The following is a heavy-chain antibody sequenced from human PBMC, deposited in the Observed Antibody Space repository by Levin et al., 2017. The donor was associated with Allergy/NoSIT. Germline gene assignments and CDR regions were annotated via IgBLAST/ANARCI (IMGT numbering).Heavy chain of an antibody. CDR3: ARDGFDGYTYYYSYGMDV. CDR1: GFTFNRYW. V-gene: IGHV3-74*03. CDR2: INTDGSST. D-gene: IGHD5-24*01. Sequence: GGSLRLSCAASGFTFNRYWMHWARQAPGKGLVWVSRINTDGSSTTYADSVKGRFTISRDNAKNTLYLQMNSLRAEDTSVYYCARDGFDGYTYYYSYGMDVWGQGTTVTVSS. J-gene: IGHJ6*02.